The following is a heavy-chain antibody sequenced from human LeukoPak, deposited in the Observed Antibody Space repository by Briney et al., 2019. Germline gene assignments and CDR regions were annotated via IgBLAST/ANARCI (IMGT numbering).Heavy chain of an antibody. J-gene: IGHJ5*02. V-gene: IGHV4-38-2*02. CDR3: ARGGVTHPNWFDP. D-gene: IGHD4-23*01. CDR2: IYTSGST. Sequence: SETLSLTCSVSGYSITGGYYWGWIRQPPGKGLEWIGRIYTSGSTNSNPSLKSRVAISVDTSKNQFSLKLSSVTAADTAVYYCARGGVTHPNWFDPWGQGTLVTVSS. CDR1: GYSITGGYY.